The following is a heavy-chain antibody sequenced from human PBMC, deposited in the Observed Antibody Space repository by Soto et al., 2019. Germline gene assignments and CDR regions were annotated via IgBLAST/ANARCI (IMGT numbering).Heavy chain of an antibody. CDR2: INAYNGDT. V-gene: IGHV1-18*04. CDR1: GYTFTGYY. D-gene: IGHD5-12*01. CDR3: AISKGYDSPVRL. J-gene: IGHJ3*01. Sequence: ASVKVSCKASGYTFTGYYMHWVRQAPGQGLEWMGWINAYNGDTNYAQKLQGRVTMTTDTSTSTAYMELRSLRSDDTAVYYGAISKGYDSPVRLWGQGTMVTVSS.